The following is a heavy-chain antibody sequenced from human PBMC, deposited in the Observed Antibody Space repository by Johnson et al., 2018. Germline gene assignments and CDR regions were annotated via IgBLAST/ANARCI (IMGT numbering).Heavy chain of an antibody. V-gene: IGHV3-72*01. Sequence: VQLVQSGGGLVQPGRSXRLSCAASGFTFSDHYMDWVRQAPGKGLEWVGRVRDKSNSYTTEYAAPVTGRFTISRDDSQNSLYLQMNSLKTEDTAVYYCTADLAEYSGYPYDYWGQGTLVTVSS. CDR3: TADLAEYSGYPYDY. CDR2: VRDKSNSYTT. CDR1: GFTFSDHY. J-gene: IGHJ4*02. D-gene: IGHD5-12*01.